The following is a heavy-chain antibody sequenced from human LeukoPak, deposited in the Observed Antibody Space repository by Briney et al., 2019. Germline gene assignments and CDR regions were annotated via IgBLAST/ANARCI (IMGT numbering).Heavy chain of an antibody. D-gene: IGHD2-2*01. CDR3: ARGVVPAAMITWFDP. J-gene: IGHJ5*02. V-gene: IGHV3-21*01. Sequence: GGSLRLSCAASGFTFSSYSMNWVRQAPGKGLEWVSSISSSSSYIYYADSVKGRFTISRDNAKNSLYLQMNSLRAEDTAVYYCARGVVPAAMITWFDPLGPGNPGHRLL. CDR2: ISSSSSYI. CDR1: GFTFSSYS.